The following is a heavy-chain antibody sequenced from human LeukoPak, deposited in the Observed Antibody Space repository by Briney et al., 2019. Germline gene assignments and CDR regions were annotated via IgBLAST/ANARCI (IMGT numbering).Heavy chain of an antibody. Sequence: ASVKVSCKASGYTFTNYAMNWVRQAPGQGLEWMGWINTNTGNPTYAQGFTGRFVFSLDTSVSTAYLQISSLKAEYTAVYYCARESSGSPYYYYGMDVWGQGTTVTVSS. D-gene: IGHD6-19*01. J-gene: IGHJ6*02. CDR3: ARESSGSPYYYYGMDV. CDR2: INTNTGNP. V-gene: IGHV7-4-1*02. CDR1: GYTFTNYA.